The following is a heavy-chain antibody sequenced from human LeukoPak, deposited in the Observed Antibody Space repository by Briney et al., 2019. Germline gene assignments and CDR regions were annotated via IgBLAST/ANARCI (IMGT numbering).Heavy chain of an antibody. CDR1: GFTFSSYG. Sequence: GRSLRLSCAASGFTFSSYGMHWVRQAPGKGLEWVAVISYDGSNKYYADSVKGRFTISRDNSKNTLYLQMNSLRAEDTAVYYCAKGPVPFDPWGQGPLVTVSS. V-gene: IGHV3-30*18. CDR3: AKGPVPFDP. CDR2: ISYDGSNK. J-gene: IGHJ5*02.